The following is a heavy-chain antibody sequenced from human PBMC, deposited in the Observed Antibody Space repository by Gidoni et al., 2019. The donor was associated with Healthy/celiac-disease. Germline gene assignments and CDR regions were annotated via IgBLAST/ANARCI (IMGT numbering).Heavy chain of an antibody. Sequence: QLQLQESGPGLVQPSETLSLTYTVSGGSISSSSYYWGWISQPQGKGLEWLGSSYYSGSTDYNPSLKSRGPISVDTSKNQFSLKLSSVTAADTAVYYCARRRGYCSSTSCYFSALYYYGRDVWGQGTTVTVSS. J-gene: IGHJ6*02. V-gene: IGHV4-39*01. CDR1: GGSISSSSYY. CDR3: ARRRGYCSSTSCYFSALYYYGRDV. D-gene: IGHD2-2*01. CDR2: SYYSGST.